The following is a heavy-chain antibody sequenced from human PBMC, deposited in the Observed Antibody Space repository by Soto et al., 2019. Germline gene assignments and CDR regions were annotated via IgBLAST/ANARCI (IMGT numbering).Heavy chain of an antibody. V-gene: IGHV3-23*01. J-gene: IGHJ6*02. Sequence: GGSLRLSCAASGFTFSSYAMSWVRQAPGKGLEWVSAISGSGGSTYYADSVKGRFTISRDNTKNTLYLQMNSLRAEDTAVYYCAKQPGGNSEVFYYYYGMDVWGQGTTVTVSS. CDR2: ISGSGGST. CDR3: AKQPGGNSEVFYYYYGMDV. D-gene: IGHD2-21*02. CDR1: GFTFSSYA.